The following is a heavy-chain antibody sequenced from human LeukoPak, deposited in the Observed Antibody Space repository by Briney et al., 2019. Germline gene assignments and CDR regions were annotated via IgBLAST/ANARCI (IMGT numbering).Heavy chain of an antibody. CDR2: IYYSGST. V-gene: IGHV4-59*01. D-gene: IGHD3-9*01. Sequence: SETLSLTCTVSGGSISSYYWSWIRQPPGKGLEWIGYIYYSGSTNYNPSLKSRVTISVDTSKNQFSLKLSSVTAADTAVYYCARGGWTYYDILTGYYYFDYWGQGIPVSVSS. CDR1: GGSISSYY. CDR3: ARGGWTYYDILTGYYYFDY. J-gene: IGHJ4*02.